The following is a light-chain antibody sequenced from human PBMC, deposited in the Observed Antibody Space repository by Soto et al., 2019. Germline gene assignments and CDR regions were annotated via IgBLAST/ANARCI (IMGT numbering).Light chain of an antibody. CDR1: QSVSNK. J-gene: IGKJ5*01. Sequence: EVVVPQSQGTLSLSPGERATLSCRASQSVSNKLAWYQQKPGQAPRLLIYGASTRATGIPARFSGSGSGTEFTLTISSLQSEDFAIYYCQQYNNWPPITFGQGTRLEIK. CDR3: QQYNNWPPIT. V-gene: IGKV3-15*01. CDR2: GAS.